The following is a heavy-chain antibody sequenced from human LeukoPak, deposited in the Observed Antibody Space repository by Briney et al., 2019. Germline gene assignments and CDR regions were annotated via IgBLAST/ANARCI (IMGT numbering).Heavy chain of an antibody. V-gene: IGHV3-21*04. D-gene: IGHD5-12*01. Sequence: PGGSLRLSCAASGFTFSSYSMNWVRQAPGKGLEWVSSISSSSSYIYYADSVKGRFTISRDNAKNTLYLQMNSLRAEDTAVYYCAKVWTRGYSGYDRDYWGQGTLVTVSS. CDR3: AKVWTRGYSGYDRDY. CDR1: GFTFSSYS. J-gene: IGHJ4*02. CDR2: ISSSSSYI.